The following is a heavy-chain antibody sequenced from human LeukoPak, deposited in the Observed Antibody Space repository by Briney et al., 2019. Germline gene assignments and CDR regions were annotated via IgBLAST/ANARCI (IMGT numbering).Heavy chain of an antibody. CDR1: GFTFSSYG. Sequence: QPGRSLRLSCAASGFTFSSYGMHWVRQAPGKGLEWVAVISYDGSNKYYADSVKGRFTISRDNSKNTLYLQMNSLRAEDTAVYYCAKDGSTVTTYYYYYYMDVWGKGTTVTVSS. D-gene: IGHD4-17*01. CDR3: AKDGSTVTTYYYYYYMDV. V-gene: IGHV3-30*18. CDR2: ISYDGSNK. J-gene: IGHJ6*03.